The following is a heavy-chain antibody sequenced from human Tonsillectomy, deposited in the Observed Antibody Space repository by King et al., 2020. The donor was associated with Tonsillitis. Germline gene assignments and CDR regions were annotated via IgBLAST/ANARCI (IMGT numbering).Heavy chain of an antibody. CDR1: GFTFSNAW. Sequence: VQLVESGGGLVKPGGSLRLSCAASGFTFSNAWMSWVRQAPGKGLEWVGRIKSKTDGGTTDYAAPVKGRFTISRDDSKNTLYLQMNSLKTEDTAVYYCTTQPYYYGSGGYYPLDFDYWGQGTLVTVSS. D-gene: IGHD3-10*01. CDR2: IKSKTDGGTT. V-gene: IGHV3-15*01. CDR3: TTQPYYYGSGGYYPLDFDY. J-gene: IGHJ4*02.